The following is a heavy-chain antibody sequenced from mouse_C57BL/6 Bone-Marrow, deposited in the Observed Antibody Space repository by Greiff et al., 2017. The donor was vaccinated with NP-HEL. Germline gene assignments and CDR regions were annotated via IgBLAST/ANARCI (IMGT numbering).Heavy chain of an antibody. Sequence: DVKLVESGGGLVQPGASLKLSCAASGFTFSDYYMYWVRQTPEQRLEWVAYISNGGGSTSYPHTVKGRATISGDNATNTAYLQMSRLKSEDTAMYYCARRGFDCYRSYSAMDYWGQGTSVTVSA. V-gene: IGHV5-12*01. D-gene: IGHD2-14*01. CDR2: ISNGGGST. J-gene: IGHJ4*01. CDR3: ARRGFDCYRSYSAMDY. CDR1: GFTFSDYY.